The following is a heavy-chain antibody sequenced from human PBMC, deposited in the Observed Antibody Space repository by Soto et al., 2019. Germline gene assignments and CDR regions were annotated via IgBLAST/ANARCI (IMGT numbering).Heavy chain of an antibody. CDR3: ATGPSGYYYFDY. Sequence: GPSVKVSCKVSGYTLTELSMHWVRQAPGKGLEWMGGFDPEDGETIYAQKFQGRVTMTEDTSTDTAYMELSSLRSEDTAVYYCATGPSGYYYFDYWGQGTLVTVSS. V-gene: IGHV1-24*01. CDR1: GYTLTELS. D-gene: IGHD3-22*01. J-gene: IGHJ4*02. CDR2: FDPEDGET.